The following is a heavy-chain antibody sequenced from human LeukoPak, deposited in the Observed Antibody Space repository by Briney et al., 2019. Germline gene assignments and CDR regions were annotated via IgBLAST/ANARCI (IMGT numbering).Heavy chain of an antibody. J-gene: IGHJ4*02. Sequence: PGGSLRLSCTASGFTFSSCAMHWVRQAPGKGLEWVAVISYDGSNKYYADSVKGRFTISRDNSKNTLYLQMNSLRTEDMAVYYCAKDRDTALVYGYYFDFWGQGTLVTVSS. CDR1: GFTFSSCA. CDR2: ISYDGSNK. CDR3: AKDRDTALVYGYYFDF. D-gene: IGHD5-18*01. V-gene: IGHV3-30*04.